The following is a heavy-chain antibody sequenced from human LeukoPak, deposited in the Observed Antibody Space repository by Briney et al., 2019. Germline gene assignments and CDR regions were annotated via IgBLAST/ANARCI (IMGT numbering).Heavy chain of an antibody. V-gene: IGHV3-53*01. D-gene: IGHD1-26*01. Sequence: GRSLRLSCAASGVTVSSNYMSWVRQAPGKGLEWVSVIYSGGSTYYADSVKGRFTISRDNSKNTLYLQMNSLRAEDTAVYYCARVEEVGANLYWGQGTLVTVSS. CDR3: ARVEEVGANLY. CDR2: IYSGGST. J-gene: IGHJ4*02. CDR1: GVTVSSNY.